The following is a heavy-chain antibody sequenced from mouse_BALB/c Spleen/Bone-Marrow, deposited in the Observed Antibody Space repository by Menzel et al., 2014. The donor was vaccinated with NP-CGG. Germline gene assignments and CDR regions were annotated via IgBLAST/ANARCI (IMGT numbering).Heavy chain of an antibody. D-gene: IGHD2-3*01. CDR3: ARSDGSRALDY. V-gene: IGHV1-82*01. Sequence: QVRLQQSGPELVKPGASVRISCKASGYAFSNSWMNWVKQRPGQGLEWVGRIYPGDGDTYYNGKFKGKATLTADKSSSTAYMQLSSLTSGDSAVYFCARSDGSRALDYWGQGTSVTVSS. CDR2: IYPGDGDT. CDR1: GYAFSNSW. J-gene: IGHJ4*01.